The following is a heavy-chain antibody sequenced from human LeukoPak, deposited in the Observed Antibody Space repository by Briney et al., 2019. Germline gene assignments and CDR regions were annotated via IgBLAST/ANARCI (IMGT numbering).Heavy chain of an antibody. CDR3: ARIEVVYSNYGFYMDV. D-gene: IGHD4-11*01. J-gene: IGHJ6*03. Sequence: SETLSLTCTVSGGSISSSTSYWGWIRQPPGKGLEWIGSIYYSGNTYYNPSLKSRVTIPVDTSMNQLSLKLISVTAADTAVYYCARIEVVYSNYGFYMDVWGKGTTVTVSS. CDR2: IYYSGNT. CDR1: GGSISSSTSY. V-gene: IGHV4-39*07.